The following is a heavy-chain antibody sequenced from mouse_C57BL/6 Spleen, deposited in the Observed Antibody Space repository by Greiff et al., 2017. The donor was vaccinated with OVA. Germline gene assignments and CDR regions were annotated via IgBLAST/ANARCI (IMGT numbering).Heavy chain of an antibody. Sequence: VQLQQPGTELVKPGASVKLSCKASGYTFTSYWMHWVKQRPGQGLEWIGNINPSNGGTNYNEKFKSKATLTVDKSSSTAYMQLSSLTSEDSAVYYCARETPYYSNYVWYFDVWGTGTTVTVSS. CDR1: GYTFTSYW. V-gene: IGHV1-53*01. CDR2: INPSNGGT. CDR3: ARETPYYSNYVWYFDV. D-gene: IGHD2-5*01. J-gene: IGHJ1*03.